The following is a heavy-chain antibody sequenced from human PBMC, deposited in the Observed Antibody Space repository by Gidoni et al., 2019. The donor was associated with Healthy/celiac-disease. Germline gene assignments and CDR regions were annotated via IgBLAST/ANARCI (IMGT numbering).Heavy chain of an antibody. CDR1: GYTFTSYA. D-gene: IGHD6-13*01. V-gene: IGHV1-3*01. CDR3: ARAESIAAAGTLDY. J-gene: IGHJ4*02. Sequence: QVQLVQSGAEVKKPGASVKVSCKASGYTFTSYAMHLVRQAPGQRLEWMGWINAGNGNTKYSQKFQGRVTITRDTSASTAYMELSSLRSEDTAVYYCARAESIAAAGTLDYWGQGTLVTVSS. CDR2: INAGNGNT.